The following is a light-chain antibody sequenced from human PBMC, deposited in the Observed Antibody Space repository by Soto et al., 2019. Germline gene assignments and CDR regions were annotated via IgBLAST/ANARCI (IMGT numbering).Light chain of an antibody. CDR1: SSDVAGYNY. V-gene: IGLV2-8*01. CDR3: SSYAGSNNLGV. CDR2: EVS. Sequence: QSVLTQPPSASWSPGQSVTISCTGTSSDVAGYNYVSWYQQHPGKAPKLMIYEVSKRPSGVPDRFSGSKSGNTASLTVSGLQAEDEADYYCSSYAGSNNLGVFGTGTKLTVL. J-gene: IGLJ1*01.